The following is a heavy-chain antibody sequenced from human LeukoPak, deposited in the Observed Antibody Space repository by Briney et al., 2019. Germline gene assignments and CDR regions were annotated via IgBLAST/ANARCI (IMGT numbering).Heavy chain of an antibody. V-gene: IGHV3-21*05. CDR3: ARGLGGLGY. CDR2: ISSITTYI. D-gene: IGHD2-15*01. CDR1: GFTFSSYS. Sequence: GGSLRLSCAASGFTFSSYSMNWVRQAPGKGLEWVSYISSITTYIYYADSVKGRFTISRDNAKNSLYLQMNSLRAEDTAVYYCARGLGGLGYWGQGTLVTVSS. J-gene: IGHJ4*02.